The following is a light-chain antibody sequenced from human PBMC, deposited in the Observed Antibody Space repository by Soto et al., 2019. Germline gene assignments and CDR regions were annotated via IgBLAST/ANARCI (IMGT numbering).Light chain of an antibody. CDR2: GAS. V-gene: IGKV3-20*01. CDR1: QTVSSSS. CDR3: QQYGSSPRT. Sequence: DIVLTQSPGTLSLSPGERATLSCRASQTVSSSSLAWYQQKPGQAPTLLIFGASTRAAGFPDRFSGSGSGTDFTLTISRLEPEDFAVYYCQQYGSSPRTFGQGTKVDIK. J-gene: IGKJ1*01.